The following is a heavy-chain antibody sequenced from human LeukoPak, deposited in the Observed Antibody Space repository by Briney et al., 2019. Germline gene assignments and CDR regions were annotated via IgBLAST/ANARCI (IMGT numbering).Heavy chain of an antibody. Sequence: GGSLRLSCAASGFTFSSYSMIWVRQAPGKGLEWVSSILTSSSYMYYADSVKGRFTISRDNAKNSLYLQMSGLRAEDTAIYYRAREYSSGWCDFWGQGTLVTVSS. D-gene: IGHD6-19*01. CDR3: AREYSSGWCDF. CDR2: ILTSSSYM. CDR1: GFTFSSYS. J-gene: IGHJ4*02. V-gene: IGHV3-21*01.